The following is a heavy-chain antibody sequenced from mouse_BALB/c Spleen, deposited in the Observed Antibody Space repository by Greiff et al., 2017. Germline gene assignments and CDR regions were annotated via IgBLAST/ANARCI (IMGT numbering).Heavy chain of an antibody. J-gene: IGHJ2*01. CDR1: GFTFSDYY. D-gene: IGHD2-2*01. V-gene: IGHV5-4*02. CDR2: ISDGGSYT. CDR3: ARGGYDGFDY. Sequence: EVQRVESGGGLVKPGGSLKLSCAASGFTFSDYYMYWVRQTPEKRLEWVATISDGGSYTYYPDSVKGRFTISRDNAKNNLYLQMSSLKSEDTAMYYCARGGYDGFDYWGQGTTLTVSS.